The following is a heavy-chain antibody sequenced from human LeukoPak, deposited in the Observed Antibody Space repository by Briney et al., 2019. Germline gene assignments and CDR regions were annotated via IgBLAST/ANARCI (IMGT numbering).Heavy chain of an antibody. D-gene: IGHD1-1*01. Sequence: GGSLRLSCVVSGFTFSGYAMSWVRQAPGKGLEWVSTMSASGGSTYYADSVKGRFTISRDNSKNTLYLQVNSLKAEDTAVYYCAKSSRLRNDEYYYYYCMDVWGKGTTVTVSS. CDR2: MSASGGST. CDR1: GFTFSGYA. J-gene: IGHJ6*03. V-gene: IGHV3-23*01. CDR3: AKSSRLRNDEYYYYYCMDV.